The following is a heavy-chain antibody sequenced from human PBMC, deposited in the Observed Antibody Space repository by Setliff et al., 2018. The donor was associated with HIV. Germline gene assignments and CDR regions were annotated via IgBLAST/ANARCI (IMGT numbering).Heavy chain of an antibody. J-gene: IGHJ5*02. Sequence: SETLSLTCTVSGDYISSDDYYWGWIRQAPGQGLEWMGFIHDNGKAFYDTALKSRLTMYADTSRTQFYLNMRSVTATDTAVYYCVRYRSKIDWFDLWGQGTLVTVSS. V-gene: IGHV4-39*01. CDR2: IHDNGKA. CDR3: VRYRSKIDWFDL. CDR1: GDYISSDDYY. D-gene: IGHD1-26*01.